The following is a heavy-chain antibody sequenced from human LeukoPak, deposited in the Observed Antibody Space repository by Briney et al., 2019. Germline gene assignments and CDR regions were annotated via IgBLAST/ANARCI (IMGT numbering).Heavy chain of an antibody. CDR2: VSCFNGDT. D-gene: IGHD6-19*01. CDR1: GYTFNHHG. V-gene: IGHV1-18*04. Sequence: ASVKVSCKSSGYTFNHHGISWVRQAPGQGLQWMGCVSCFNGDTHYAQKFQGRVTMTRDTSTNTAYMELRNLRSDDTALYYCTRGPTNTSGRFAYHDYWGQGTLVTVSS. CDR3: TRGPTNTSGRFAYHDY. J-gene: IGHJ4*02.